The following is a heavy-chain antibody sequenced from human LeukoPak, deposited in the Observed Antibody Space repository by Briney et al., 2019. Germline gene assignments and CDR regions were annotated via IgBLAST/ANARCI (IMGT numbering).Heavy chain of an antibody. V-gene: IGHV3-33*01. CDR1: GFTFSSYG. CDR3: ARLGYCSSTSCPRPQNNWFDP. D-gene: IGHD2-2*01. CDR2: IWYDGSNK. J-gene: IGHJ5*02. Sequence: GSLRLSCAASGFTFSSYGMHWVRQAPGKGLEWVAVIWYDGSNKYYADSVKGRFTISRDNSKNTLYLQMNSLRGEDTAVYYCARLGYCSSTSCPRPQNNWFDPWGQGTLVTVSS.